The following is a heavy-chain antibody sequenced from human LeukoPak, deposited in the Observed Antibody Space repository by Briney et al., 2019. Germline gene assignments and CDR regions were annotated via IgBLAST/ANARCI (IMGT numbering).Heavy chain of an antibody. CDR3: ARAGDGYNYFYYYYMDV. CDR2: IYYSGST. V-gene: IGHV4-59*01. CDR1: GGSIRNYY. J-gene: IGHJ6*03. Sequence: MASETLSLTCTVSGGSIRNYYWSWIRQPPGKGLEWIGYIYYSGSTNYNPSLKSRVTISVDTSKNQFSLRLSSVTAADTAVYYCARAGDGYNYFYYYYMDVWGRGTTVTVSS. D-gene: IGHD5-24*01.